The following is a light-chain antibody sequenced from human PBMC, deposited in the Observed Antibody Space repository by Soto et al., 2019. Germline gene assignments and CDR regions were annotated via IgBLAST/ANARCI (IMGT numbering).Light chain of an antibody. CDR1: QSIAGY. CDR2: AAS. CDR3: LQHNSYPRT. J-gene: IGKJ1*01. Sequence: DIQMTQSPSSLSASVGDRVTITCRASQSIAGYLNWYQQKPGKAPKRLIYAASSLQSGVPSRFSGSGSGTEFTLTISSLQPEDFATYYCLQHNSYPRTFGQGTKVEIK. V-gene: IGKV1-17*01.